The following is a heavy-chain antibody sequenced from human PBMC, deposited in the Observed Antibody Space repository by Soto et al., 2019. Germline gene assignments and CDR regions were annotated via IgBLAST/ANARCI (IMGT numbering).Heavy chain of an antibody. Sequence: SETLSLTCSVSSDPISNYFWSWIRQPPGKGLEWIGSYYHSGSTNYNPSLKSRVTISTDTYKNQFSLKVTSVTAADTAVYYCARATLGHCSSSSCFPYYMDVWGKGTTVTVSS. D-gene: IGHD2-2*01. CDR2: YYHSGST. CDR3: ARATLGHCSSSSCFPYYMDV. V-gene: IGHV4-59*01. CDR1: SDPISNYF. J-gene: IGHJ6*03.